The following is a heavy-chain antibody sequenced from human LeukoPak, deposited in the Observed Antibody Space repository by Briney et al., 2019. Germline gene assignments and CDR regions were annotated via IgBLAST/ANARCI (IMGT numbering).Heavy chain of an antibody. CDR2: INDSGGST. CDR3: AKSTSYYFGSGSYSYRFDY. Sequence: SGGSLRLSCAASGFTFSSYAMSWVRQAPGKGLEWVSTINDSGGSTYYADSVKGRFTISRDNSKNTLYLQMSSLRADDTAVYYCAKSTSYYFGSGSYSYRFDYWGQGTLVTVSS. D-gene: IGHD3-10*01. J-gene: IGHJ4*02. V-gene: IGHV3-23*01. CDR1: GFTFSSYA.